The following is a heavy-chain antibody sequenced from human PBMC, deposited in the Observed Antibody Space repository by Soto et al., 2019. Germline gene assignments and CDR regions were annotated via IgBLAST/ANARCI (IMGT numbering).Heavy chain of an antibody. D-gene: IGHD3-3*01. V-gene: IGHV1-8*01. CDR3: ARGRPSYLELLHQGYYYYMDV. CDR2: MNPNSGNT. J-gene: IGHJ6*03. Sequence: QVQLVQSGAEVKKPGASVKVSCKASGYTFTSYDINWVRQATGQGLEWMGWMNPNSGNTGYAQKFQGRVTMTRNTSISTAYMGLSSLRSEDTAVYYCARGRPSYLELLHQGYYYYMDVWGKGTTVTVSS. CDR1: GYTFTSYD.